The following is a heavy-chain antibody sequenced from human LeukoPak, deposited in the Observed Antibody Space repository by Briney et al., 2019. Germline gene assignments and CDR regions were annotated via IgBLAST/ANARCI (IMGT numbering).Heavy chain of an antibody. V-gene: IGHV3-23*01. D-gene: IGHD3-10*01. CDR2: ISGSGGNT. J-gene: IGHJ4*02. CDR1: GFTFTSYA. Sequence: GGSLKLSCAASGFTFTSYAMSWVCQAPGKGLEWVSAISGSGGNTYYADSVKGRFTISRDNSKNTLYPQMNSLRAEDTAVYYCAKLRGSGSYSANDYWGQGTLVTVSS. CDR3: AKLRGSGSYSANDY.